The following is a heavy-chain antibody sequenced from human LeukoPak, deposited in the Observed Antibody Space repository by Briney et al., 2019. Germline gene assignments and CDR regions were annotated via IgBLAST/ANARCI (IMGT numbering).Heavy chain of an antibody. J-gene: IGHJ3*02. CDR1: GGSISSSNW. CDR2: IHHSGRT. V-gene: IGHV4-4*02. D-gene: IGHD1-26*01. CDR3: ARVSGSYRDAFEI. Sequence: SETLSLTCAVSGGSISSSNWWNWVRQPPGKGLEWIGEIHHSGRTNYNPPLKSRVTISVDKSKNQFSLKLSSVTAADTAVYYCARVSGSYRDAFEIWGQGTMVTVSS.